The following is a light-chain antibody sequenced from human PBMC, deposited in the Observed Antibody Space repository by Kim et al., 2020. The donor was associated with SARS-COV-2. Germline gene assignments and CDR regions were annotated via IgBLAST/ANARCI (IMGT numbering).Light chain of an antibody. CDR1: ETVYSY. CDR3: QQYKNWPPYT. J-gene: IGKJ2*01. V-gene: IGKV3-15*01. Sequence: VSPGDRATLSCRASETVYSYLAWYQQKPGQAPRLLIYGASTRSTGVPARFSGSGSGTEFTLTISSLQSEDFAVYFCQQYKNWPPYTFGQGTKLEI. CDR2: GAS.